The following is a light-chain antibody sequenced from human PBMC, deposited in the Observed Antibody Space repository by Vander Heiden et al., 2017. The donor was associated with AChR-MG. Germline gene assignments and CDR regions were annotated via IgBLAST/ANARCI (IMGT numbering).Light chain of an antibody. Sequence: EIVLTQSPATLSLSPGERATLSCRASQSVSSYLAWYQQKPGQAPRLLIYDASNSGSGTDFTLTISSLEPEDFAVYYCQQRSNWTLFGPGTKVDIK. CDR1: QSVSSY. J-gene: IGKJ3*01. CDR3: QQRSNWTL. CDR2: DAS. V-gene: IGKV3-11*01.